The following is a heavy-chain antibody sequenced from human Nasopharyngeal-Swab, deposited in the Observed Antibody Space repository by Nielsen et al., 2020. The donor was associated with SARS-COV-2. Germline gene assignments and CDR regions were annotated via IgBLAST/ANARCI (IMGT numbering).Heavy chain of an antibody. D-gene: IGHD1-26*01. CDR3: ARDYLMEWELRGGVDY. V-gene: IGHV7-4-1*02. CDR1: GYTFTSYA. CDR2: INTNTGNP. J-gene: IGHJ4*02. Sequence: ASVKVSCKASGYTFTSYAMNRVRQAPGQGLEWMGWINTNTGNPTYAQGFTGRFVFSLDTSVSTAYLQISSLKAEDTAVYYCARDYLMEWELRGGVDYWGQGTLVTVSS.